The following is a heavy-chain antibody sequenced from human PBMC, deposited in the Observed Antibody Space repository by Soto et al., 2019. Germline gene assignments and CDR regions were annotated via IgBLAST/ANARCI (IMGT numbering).Heavy chain of an antibody. V-gene: IGHV3-74*01. CDR2: INTDGSST. CDR1: GFTFSSYW. Sequence: EVQLVESGGGLVQPGGSLRLSCAASGFTFSSYWMHWVRQAPGKGLVWVSRINTDGSSTSYADSVKGRFTISRDNAKNTLYLQMNSLRAEDTAVYYCARVGYYDRGDYLDYWGQGTLVTVSS. D-gene: IGHD3-22*01. CDR3: ARVGYYDRGDYLDY. J-gene: IGHJ4*02.